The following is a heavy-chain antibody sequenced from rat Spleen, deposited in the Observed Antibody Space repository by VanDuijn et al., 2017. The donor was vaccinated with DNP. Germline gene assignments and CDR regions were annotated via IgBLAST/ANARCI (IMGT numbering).Heavy chain of an antibody. Sequence: EVQLVESGGGLVQPGMSLKLSCAASGFTFSAYYMAWVRQAPAKGLEWVAAMRYDGTTTFYRDSVKGRFTVSRDNAKSSLYLQMDSLRSEDTATYYCTTGRYGGLDYWGQGVMVTVSS. D-gene: IGHD1-11*01. CDR3: TTGRYGGLDY. CDR1: GFTFSAYY. J-gene: IGHJ2*01. V-gene: IGHV5-20*01. CDR2: MRYDGTTT.